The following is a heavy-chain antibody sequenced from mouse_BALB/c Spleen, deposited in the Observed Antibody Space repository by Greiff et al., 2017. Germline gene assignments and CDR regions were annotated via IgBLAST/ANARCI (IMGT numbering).Heavy chain of an antibody. V-gene: IGHV5-17*02. CDR3: ARGQLGFFAY. CDR2: ISSGSSTI. Sequence: EVQVVESGGGLVQPGGSRKLSCAASGFTFSSFGMHWVRQAPEKGLEWVAYISSGSSTIYYADTVKGRFTISRDNPKNTLFLQMTSLRSEDTAMYYCARGQLGFFAYWGQGTLVTVSA. CDR1: GFTFSSFG. D-gene: IGHD3-2*01. J-gene: IGHJ3*01.